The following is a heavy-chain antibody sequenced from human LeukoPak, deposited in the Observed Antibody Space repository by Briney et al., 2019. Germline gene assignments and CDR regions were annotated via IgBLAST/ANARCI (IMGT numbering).Heavy chain of an antibody. D-gene: IGHD6-13*01. V-gene: IGHV3-23*01. CDR3: AKASTGYSSGLHYFDY. CDR1: GFTFSDHF. Sequence: GGSLRLSCAASGFTFSDHFMDWVRQAPGKGLEWVSAISGSGGSTYYADSVKGRFTISRDNSKNTLYLQMNSLRAEDTAVYYCAKASTGYSSGLHYFDYWGQGTPVTVSS. J-gene: IGHJ4*02. CDR2: ISGSGGST.